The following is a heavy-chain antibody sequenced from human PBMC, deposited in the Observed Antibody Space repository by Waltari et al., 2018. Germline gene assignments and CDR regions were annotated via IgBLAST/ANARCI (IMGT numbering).Heavy chain of an antibody. CDR2: ISSSGSTI. J-gene: IGHJ4*02. CDR3: ARGYDFWSGQYYY. D-gene: IGHD3-3*01. CDR1: GFTFSSYE. Sequence: EVQLVESGGGLVQPGGSLRLSCAAPGFTFSSYEINWVRQAPGKGLEWVSYISSSGSTIYYADSVKGRFTISRDNAKNSLYLQMNSLRAEDTAVYYCARGYDFWSGQYYYWGQGTLVTVSS. V-gene: IGHV3-48*03.